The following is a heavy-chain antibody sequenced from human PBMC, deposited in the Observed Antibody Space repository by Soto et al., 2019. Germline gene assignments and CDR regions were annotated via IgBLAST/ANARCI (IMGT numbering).Heavy chain of an antibody. J-gene: IGHJ6*03. D-gene: IGHD2-2*02. CDR2: INAGNGNT. Sequence: ASVKVSCKASGYTFTSYAMHWVRQAPGQRLEWMGWINAGNGNTKYSQKFQGRVTITRDTSASTAYMELSSLRSEDTAVYYCARDLSVVVSAAIYYYYMDVWGKGTTVTVSS. CDR3: ARDLSVVVSAAIYYYYMDV. CDR1: GYTFTSYA. V-gene: IGHV1-3*01.